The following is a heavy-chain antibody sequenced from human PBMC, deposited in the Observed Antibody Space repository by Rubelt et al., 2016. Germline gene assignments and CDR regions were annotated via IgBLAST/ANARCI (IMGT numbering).Heavy chain of an antibody. CDR3: ARWLTGRFDP. Sequence: QVQLQESGPGLVKPSETLSLTCTVSGGSISSYYWSWIRQPPGKGLEWIGYIYYSGSTNYNPSLKRRVTISVNTSKNQFSLRRSSVPAADTAVDYRARWLTGRFDPGGQGTLVTVSS. CDR2: IYYSGST. J-gene: IGHJ5*02. D-gene: IGHD1-14*01. V-gene: IGHV4-59*08. CDR1: GGSISSYY.